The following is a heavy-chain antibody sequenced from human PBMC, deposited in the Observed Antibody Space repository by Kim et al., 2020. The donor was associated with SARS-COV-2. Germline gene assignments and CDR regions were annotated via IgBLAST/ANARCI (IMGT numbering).Heavy chain of an antibody. Sequence: GGSLRLSCAASGFTFSGYWMHWLRQVPGRGLVWVSRINSDGTITTYADSVKGRFTISRDNSENTLSLQMNGLRAEDTAVYYCARSGRVLAALSWGQGTLVPVPS. CDR3: ARSGRVLAALS. V-gene: IGHV3-74*01. D-gene: IGHD6-6*01. CDR1: GFTFSGYW. CDR2: INSDGTIT. J-gene: IGHJ5*02.